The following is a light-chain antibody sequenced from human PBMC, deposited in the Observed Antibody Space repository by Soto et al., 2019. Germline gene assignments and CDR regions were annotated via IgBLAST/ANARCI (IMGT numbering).Light chain of an antibody. CDR1: QSISNY. J-gene: IGKJ1*01. V-gene: IGKV1-39*01. CDR3: QQSYSTPRT. Sequence: DIQMTQSPSSLSASVGDRVTITCRASQSISNYLNWYQRKPGKAPKLLMYAASSLQSGVPSRFGGSGSGTDFTLTISSLQPEDFATYYCQQSYSTPRTFGQGTKVEIK. CDR2: AAS.